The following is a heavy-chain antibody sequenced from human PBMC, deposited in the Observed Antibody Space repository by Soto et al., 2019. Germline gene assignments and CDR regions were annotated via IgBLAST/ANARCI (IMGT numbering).Heavy chain of an antibody. CDR2: ISGDSNYI. Sequence: PGGSRLLSCSASDVSLSGYTVNWGRQAPGNGLEWVSSISGDSNYIYYADSVQGRFTISRDNAKNSVYLQMNSLRAEDTAVYYCARVVYFDRSAYGLWGQGKMVTV. CDR3: ARVVYFDRSAYGL. D-gene: IGHD3-22*01. V-gene: IGHV3-21*01. J-gene: IGHJ3*01. CDR1: DVSLSGYT.